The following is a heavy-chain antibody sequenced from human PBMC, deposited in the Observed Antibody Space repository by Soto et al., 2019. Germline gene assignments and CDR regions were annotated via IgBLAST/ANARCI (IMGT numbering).Heavy chain of an antibody. Sequence: EVQLVESGGGLVQPGGSLRLSCAASGFTFSSYAMHWVRQAPGKGLEYVSGISSNGGSTHYANSEKGRFTISRDNSKNTLYLQMGSLRAEDMAVYYCARQWLDSYYFDYWGQGTLVTVSS. CDR1: GFTFSSYA. V-gene: IGHV3-64*01. CDR2: ISSNGGST. CDR3: ARQWLDSYYFDY. D-gene: IGHD6-19*01. J-gene: IGHJ4*02.